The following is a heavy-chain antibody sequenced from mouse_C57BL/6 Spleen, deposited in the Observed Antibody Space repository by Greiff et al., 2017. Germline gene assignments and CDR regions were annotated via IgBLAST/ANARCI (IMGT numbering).Heavy chain of an antibody. Sequence: VQLKESGPELVKPGASVKISCKASGYAFSSSWMNWVKQRPGKGLEWIGRIYPGDGDTNYNGKFKGKATLTADKSSSTAYMQLSSLTSEDSAVYFCARDYAWYFDVWGTGTTVTVSS. D-gene: IGHD2-4*01. CDR2: IYPGDGDT. V-gene: IGHV1-82*01. CDR3: ARDYAWYFDV. CDR1: GYAFSSSW. J-gene: IGHJ1*03.